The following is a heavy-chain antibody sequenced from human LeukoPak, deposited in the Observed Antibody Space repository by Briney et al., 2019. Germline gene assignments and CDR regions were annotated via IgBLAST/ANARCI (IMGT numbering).Heavy chain of an antibody. Sequence: SETLSLTCTVSSGSSSSYYWSWIRQPPGKGLEWIGHVHYSETSRYNASLESRVSITVDTSKNHFSLRLSSVTAADTAVYYCAGGNPSGRPGIGFDYWGQGALVTVSS. V-gene: IGHV4-59*01. D-gene: IGHD1-26*01. J-gene: IGHJ4*02. CDR1: SGSSSSYY. CDR2: VHYSETS. CDR3: AGGNPSGRPGIGFDY.